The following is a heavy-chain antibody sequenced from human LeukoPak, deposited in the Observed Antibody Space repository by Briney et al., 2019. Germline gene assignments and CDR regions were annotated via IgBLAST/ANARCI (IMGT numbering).Heavy chain of an antibody. V-gene: IGHV4-59*01. J-gene: IGHJ5*02. D-gene: IGHD1-26*01. CDR1: GGSISSYY. CDR3: ARGQSYRGSYVNWFDP. CDR2: IYYSGST. Sequence: SETLSLTCTVSGGSISSYYWSWIRQPPGKGLEWIGYIYYSGSTNYNPSLKSRVTISVDTSKNQFSLKLSSVPAPDTAVYYCARGQSYRGSYVNWFDPWGQGTLVTVSS.